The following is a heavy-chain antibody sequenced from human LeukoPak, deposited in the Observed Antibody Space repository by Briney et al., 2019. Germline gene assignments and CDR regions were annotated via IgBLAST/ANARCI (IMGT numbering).Heavy chain of an antibody. Sequence: GGSLRLSCSASGFTFSSYVMHWVRQAPGKGLEYVSAISSNGGSTYYADSVKGRFTISRDNSRNTVFLQMKSLTAEDTAVYYCAKEVRESAWFYFDYWGQGTLATVSS. CDR2: ISSNGGST. V-gene: IGHV3-64*04. CDR1: GFTFSSYV. J-gene: IGHJ4*02. D-gene: IGHD3-10*01. CDR3: AKEVRESAWFYFDY.